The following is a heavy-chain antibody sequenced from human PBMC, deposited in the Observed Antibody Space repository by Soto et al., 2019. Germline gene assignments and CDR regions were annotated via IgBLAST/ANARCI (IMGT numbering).Heavy chain of an antibody. J-gene: IGHJ6*03. CDR1: GYTFTSYG. D-gene: IGHD1-1*01. CDR3: ARDGTAEVQGYYYYYMDV. CDR2: ISAYNGNT. Sequence: QVQLVQSGAEVKKPGASVKVSCKASGYTFTSYGISWVRQAPGQGLEWMGWISAYNGNTNYAQKLQGRVTMTTDTSTSTVYMELRSLRSDDTAVYYCARDGTAEVQGYYYYYMDVWGKGTTVTVSS. V-gene: IGHV1-18*01.